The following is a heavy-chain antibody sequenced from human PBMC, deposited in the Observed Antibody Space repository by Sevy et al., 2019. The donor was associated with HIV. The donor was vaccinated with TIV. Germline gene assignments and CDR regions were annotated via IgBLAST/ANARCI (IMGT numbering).Heavy chain of an antibody. CDR3: ARLTTMPTSDLYGMDV. CDR2: INPNDGVT. V-gene: IGHV1-2*02. CDR1: GYMFTDYY. J-gene: IGHJ6*02. Sequence: ALVKVSCKASGYMFTDYYIHWVRQAPGQGLEWMAWINPNDGVTNYAQRFQGEVTVTRDTSISTAYMEMSRLRSDDTAIYYCARLTTMPTSDLYGMDVWGQGTSVTVSS. D-gene: IGHD4-17*01.